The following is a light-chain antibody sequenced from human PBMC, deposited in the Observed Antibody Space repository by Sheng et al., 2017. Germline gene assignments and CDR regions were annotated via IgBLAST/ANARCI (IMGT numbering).Light chain of an antibody. V-gene: IGLV3-1*01. J-gene: IGLJ2*01. CDR1: KVGDKF. CDR2: EDT. CDR3: QAWDSTIVV. Sequence: ELTQPPSVSVSPGQTASITCSGDKVGDKFTCWYQQKPGQSPVLVIYEDTKRPSGIPERFSGSNSGNTATLTISGTQSMDEADYYCQAWDSTIVVFGGGTKLTVL.